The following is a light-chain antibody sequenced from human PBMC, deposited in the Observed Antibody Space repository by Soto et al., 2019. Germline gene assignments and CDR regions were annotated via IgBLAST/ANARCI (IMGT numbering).Light chain of an antibody. Sequence: QSVLTQSASVSGPPGQSITISCTGTSSDVGAYNYVSWYQPHPGKAPRLVIYDVTNRPSGISDRFSGSKSGNTASLTISGLLAEDEADYYCTSYTSTSTYVFGTGTKAPS. J-gene: IGLJ1*01. V-gene: IGLV2-14*01. CDR1: SSDVGAYNY. CDR3: TSYTSTSTYV. CDR2: DVT.